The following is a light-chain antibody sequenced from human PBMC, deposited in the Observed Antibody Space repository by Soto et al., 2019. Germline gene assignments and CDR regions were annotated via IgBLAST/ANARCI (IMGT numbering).Light chain of an antibody. CDR3: QQSYSTPRA. V-gene: IGKV1-5*01. CDR1: QSIGTW. Sequence: DIQMTQSPSTLSASVGDGVTITCRASQSIGTWLAWYQQKPGKAPKVLIYDVSTLKSGVPSRFSGSASGTEFTLSISSLQPEDFATYYCQQSYSTPRAFGGGTKVDIK. CDR2: DVS. J-gene: IGKJ4*01.